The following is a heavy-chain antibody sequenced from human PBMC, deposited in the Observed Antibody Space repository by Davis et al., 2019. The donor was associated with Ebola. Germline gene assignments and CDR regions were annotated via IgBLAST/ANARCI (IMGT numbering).Heavy chain of an antibody. CDR2: IYHSGST. CDR3: ARVSWFGETTGAFDI. Sequence: MPSETLSLTCAVSGGSISSGGYSWSWIRQPPGKGLEWIGYIYHSGSTYYNPSLKSRVTISVDRSKNQFSLKLSSVTAADTAVYYCARVSWFGETTGAFDIWGQGTMVTVSS. CDR1: GGSISSGGYS. D-gene: IGHD3-10*01. J-gene: IGHJ3*02. V-gene: IGHV4-30-2*01.